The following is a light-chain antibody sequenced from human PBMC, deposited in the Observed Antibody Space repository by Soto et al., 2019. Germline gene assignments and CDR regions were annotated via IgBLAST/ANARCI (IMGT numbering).Light chain of an antibody. CDR1: SNDVGSYNF. V-gene: IGLV2-23*01. J-gene: IGLJ1*01. CDR3: CSYAGSSTLYV. CDR2: EGS. Sequence: QSVLPQPASVSGSPGQSITISCTGTSNDVGSYNFVSWYQQHPGKAPKLVIYEGSKRPSGVSNRFSGSKSGNTASLTISGLQAEDEADYYCCSYAGSSTLYVFGTGTKVTVL.